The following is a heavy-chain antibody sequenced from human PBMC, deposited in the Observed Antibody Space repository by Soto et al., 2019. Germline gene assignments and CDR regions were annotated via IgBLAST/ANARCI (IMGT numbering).Heavy chain of an antibody. CDR1: GGSFSGDY. J-gene: IGHJ6*02. CDR2: INHSGST. V-gene: IGHV4-34*01. Sequence: SETLSLTCAVYGGSFSGDYWSWIRQPPGKGLEWIGEINHSGSTNYNPSLKSRVTISVDTSKNQFSLKLSSVTAADTAVYYCARSPTFRVGIGEYGMDVWGQGTTVTVS. D-gene: IGHD3-3*01. CDR3: ARSPTFRVGIGEYGMDV.